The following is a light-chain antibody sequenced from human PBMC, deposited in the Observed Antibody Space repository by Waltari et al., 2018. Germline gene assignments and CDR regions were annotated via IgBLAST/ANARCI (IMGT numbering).Light chain of an antibody. CDR2: EAS. Sequence: DIQMTQSQPSLSASVGNKAPITCRASQGITNDLAWYQQKPGETPKLLIYEASSLQSGIPSRFSGSGSGTDFTLTISSLQSEDFATYYCQHYYSTPFTFGPGTKLDIK. CDR3: QHYYSTPFT. J-gene: IGKJ3*01. V-gene: IGKV1-NL1*01. CDR1: QGITND.